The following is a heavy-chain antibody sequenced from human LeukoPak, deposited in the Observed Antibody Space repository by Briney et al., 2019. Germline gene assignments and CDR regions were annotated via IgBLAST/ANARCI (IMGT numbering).Heavy chain of an antibody. V-gene: IGHV4-59*01. Sequence: SETLSLTCTVSGGSISSYYWSWIRQPPGKGLEWIGYIYYSGSTNYNPSLKSRVTISVDTSKNQFSLKLSSVTAADTAVYYCARDPDGRDAFDIWGQGTMVTVSS. D-gene: IGHD1-26*01. CDR2: IYYSGST. CDR3: ARDPDGRDAFDI. CDR1: GGSISSYY. J-gene: IGHJ3*02.